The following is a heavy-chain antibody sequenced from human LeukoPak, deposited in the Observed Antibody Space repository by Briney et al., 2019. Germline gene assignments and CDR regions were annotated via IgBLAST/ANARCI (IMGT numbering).Heavy chain of an antibody. CDR1: GFTFSSYA. V-gene: IGHV3-30-3*01. CDR2: ISYDGSNK. D-gene: IGHD3-22*01. CDR3: AKDYYDSSGYLFDY. J-gene: IGHJ4*02. Sequence: GRSLRLSCAASGFTFSSYAMHWVRQAPGKGLEWVAVISYDGSNKYYADSVRGRFTISRDNSKNTLYLQMNSLRAEDTAVYYCAKDYYDSSGYLFDYWGQGTLVIVFS.